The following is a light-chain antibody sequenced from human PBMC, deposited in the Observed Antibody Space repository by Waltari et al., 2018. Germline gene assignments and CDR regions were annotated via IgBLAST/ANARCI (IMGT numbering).Light chain of an antibody. J-gene: IGKJ2*01. CDR3: QHYDKWLRYS. CDR2: GAS. Sequence: ILMTQSSATLSVSPGERATLACRDSQSISTNLAWFQEKPGQAPRLLIYGASTRATGVPARIRGSGSGTYCTLVISSLRSEDFAVYYCQHYDKWLRYSFGQGTKVEIK. CDR1: QSISTN. V-gene: IGKV3-15*01.